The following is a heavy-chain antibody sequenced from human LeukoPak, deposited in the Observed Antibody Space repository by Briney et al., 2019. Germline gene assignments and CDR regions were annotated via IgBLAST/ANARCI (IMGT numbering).Heavy chain of an antibody. Sequence: GRSLRLSCVASGFTFSTYGMRWVRQTPGKGLEWVAVIWNDGSKKYYGDSVKGRFTISRDTSKNTLYLQMNSLRAEDTAVYYCARDSGHAFDIWGQGTMVTVSS. CDR2: IWNDGSKK. CDR1: GFTFSTYG. J-gene: IGHJ3*02. V-gene: IGHV3-33*01. D-gene: IGHD6-25*01. CDR3: ARDSGHAFDI.